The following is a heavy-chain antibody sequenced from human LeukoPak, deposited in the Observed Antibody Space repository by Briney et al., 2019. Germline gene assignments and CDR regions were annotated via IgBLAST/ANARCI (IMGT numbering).Heavy chain of an antibody. D-gene: IGHD2-8*02. J-gene: IGHJ4*02. Sequence: GGSLRLSCTASGFTFSGAWMTWVRQAPGKGLEWVANIREDGTEKNYVDSVKGRFTISRDNSKSTLSLQMNSLRAEDTAIYYCATYRQVLLPFESWGQGTLVTVSS. CDR3: ATYRQVLLPFES. CDR2: IREDGTEK. CDR1: GFTFSGAW. V-gene: IGHV3-7*03.